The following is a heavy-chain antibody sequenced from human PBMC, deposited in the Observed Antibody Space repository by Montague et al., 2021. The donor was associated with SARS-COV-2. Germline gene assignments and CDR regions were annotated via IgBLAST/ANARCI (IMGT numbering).Heavy chain of an antibody. Sequence: SLRLSCAASGFTFSSYAMSWVRQAPGKGLEWVSAISGSGSSAYYADSVKGRFTISRDNSKNTLYLQMNSLRAEDKAVCYCAKGDVDTAMAFEYRGQGTLVTVSS. V-gene: IGHV3-23*01. D-gene: IGHD5-18*01. CDR3: AKGDVDTAMAFEY. J-gene: IGHJ4*02. CDR1: GFTFSSYA. CDR2: ISGSGSSA.